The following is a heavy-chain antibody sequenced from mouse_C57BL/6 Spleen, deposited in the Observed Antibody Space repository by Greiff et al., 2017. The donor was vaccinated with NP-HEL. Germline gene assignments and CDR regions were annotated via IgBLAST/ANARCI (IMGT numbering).Heavy chain of an antibody. CDR1: GFTFSNYW. J-gene: IGHJ2*01. D-gene: IGHD4-1*01. Sequence: EVKVVESGGGLVQPGGSMKLSCVASGFTFSNYWMNWVRQSPEKGLEWVAQIRLKSDNYATHYAESVKGRFTISRDDSKSSVYLQMNNLRAEDTGIYYCTLLTGTGDYWGQGTTLTGSS. CDR2: IRLKSDNYAT. CDR3: TLLTGTGDY. V-gene: IGHV6-3*01.